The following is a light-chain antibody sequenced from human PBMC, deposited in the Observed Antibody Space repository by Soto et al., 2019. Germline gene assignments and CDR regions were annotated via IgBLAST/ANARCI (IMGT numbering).Light chain of an antibody. CDR3: QVRAVWPS. V-gene: IGKV3-11*01. CDR1: QSVSTS. J-gene: IGKJ1*01. Sequence: IVLTQSPATLSLSTGERAALSCRASQSVSTSLAWYQHKPGQAPRLFIYDASKRAPGIPARFSGSGSGTDFTLTISSLEAEDFAVYYCQVRAVWPSFGQGTKVEIK. CDR2: DAS.